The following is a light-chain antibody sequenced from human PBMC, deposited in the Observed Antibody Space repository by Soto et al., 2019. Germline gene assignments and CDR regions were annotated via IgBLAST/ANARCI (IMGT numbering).Light chain of an antibody. J-gene: IGLJ2*01. Sequence: QSALTQPGSVSGSPGQSITISCTGSSSDIGGYNYVSWYQQHPGKAPKVMIYDVSNRPSGVSNRFSGSKSGNTASLTISGLQAEDEADYYCSSFTSSGTRAVFGGGTKLTVL. CDR2: DVS. CDR1: SSDIGGYNY. V-gene: IGLV2-14*01. CDR3: SSFTSSGTRAV.